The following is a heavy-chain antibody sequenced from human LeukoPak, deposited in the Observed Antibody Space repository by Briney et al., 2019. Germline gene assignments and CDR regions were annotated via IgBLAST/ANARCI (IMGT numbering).Heavy chain of an antibody. D-gene: IGHD4-17*01. CDR1: EFTFSSYA. V-gene: IGHV3-23*01. Sequence: PGGSLRLSCAASEFTFSSYAMSWVRQAPGKGLEWVSAISGSGGITYYADSVKGRFTISRDNSKNTLYLQMNSLRAADTAVYYCAKLGLTVTKRSFDYWGQGTLVTVSS. J-gene: IGHJ4*02. CDR2: ISGSGGIT. CDR3: AKLGLTVTKRSFDY.